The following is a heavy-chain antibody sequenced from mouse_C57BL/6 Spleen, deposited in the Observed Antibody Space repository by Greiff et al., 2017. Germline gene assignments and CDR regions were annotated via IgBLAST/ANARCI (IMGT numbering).Heavy chain of an antibody. J-gene: IGHJ3*01. CDR1: GYTFTSYG. D-gene: IGHD2-4*01. CDR2: FYPRSGNT. CDR3: ARWITSGGFAY. Sequence: VQLQQSGAELARPGASVKLSCKASGYTFTSYGISWVKQRTGQGLGWIGEFYPRSGNTYYNEKFKGKATLTADKSSSTAYMELRSLTSEDSAVYFCARWITSGGFAYWGQGTLVTVSA. V-gene: IGHV1-81*01.